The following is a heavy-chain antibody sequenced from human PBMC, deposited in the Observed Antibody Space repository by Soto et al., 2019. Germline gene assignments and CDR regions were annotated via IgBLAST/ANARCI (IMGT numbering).Heavy chain of an antibody. Sequence: QVQLQQRGAGLLKPSETLSLTCAVYGGSFSGYDWTWIRHPPGTGLEWIGEINQSGSSNYNPSLKSRVTISVDTSKNQFSLTLTSVTAADTAVYYCARDKITGLFDYWGQGTLVTVSS. D-gene: IGHD2-8*02. CDR3: ARDKITGLFDY. CDR1: GGSFSGYD. J-gene: IGHJ4*02. CDR2: INQSGSS. V-gene: IGHV4-34*01.